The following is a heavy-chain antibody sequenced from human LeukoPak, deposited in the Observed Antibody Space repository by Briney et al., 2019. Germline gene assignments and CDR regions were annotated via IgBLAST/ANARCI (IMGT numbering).Heavy chain of an antibody. Sequence: SETLSLTCAVYGGSFSGYYWSWIRQPPGKGLEWIGEINHSGSTNYNPSLKSRVTISVDTSKNQFSLKLSSVTAADTAVYYCARYSYGSEIFDYWGQGTLVTVSS. J-gene: IGHJ4*02. CDR1: GGSFSGYY. V-gene: IGHV4-34*01. D-gene: IGHD5-18*01. CDR2: INHSGST. CDR3: ARYSYGSEIFDY.